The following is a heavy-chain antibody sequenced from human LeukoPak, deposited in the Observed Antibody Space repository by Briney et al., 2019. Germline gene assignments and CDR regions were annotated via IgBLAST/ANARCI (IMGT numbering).Heavy chain of an antibody. V-gene: IGHV4-34*01. CDR1: GGSFSGYY. Sequence: SETLSLTCAVYGGSFSGYYWSWIRQPPGKGLEWIGEINHSGSTNYNPSLKSRVTISVDTSKNQFSLKLSSVTAADTAVYYCARGCPYYYDSSGYYYGGRYYYYYYMDAWGKGTTVTVSS. CDR3: ARGCPYYYDSSGYYYGGRYYYYYYMDA. CDR2: INHSGST. D-gene: IGHD3-22*01. J-gene: IGHJ6*03.